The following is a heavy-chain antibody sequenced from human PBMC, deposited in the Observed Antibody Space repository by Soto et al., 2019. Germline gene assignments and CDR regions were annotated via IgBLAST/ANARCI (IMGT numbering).Heavy chain of an antibody. CDR3: AKTPLRLAPIGY. V-gene: IGHV3-23*01. CDR1: GFIFSNYV. Sequence: GGSRRLSCAASGFIFSNYVMSWVRQTPGEGRGGVSGISGRGDNTYYADSVKGRFTVSRDNSKNTLYLQMDSVRAEDTAVYYCAKTPLRLAPIGYWGQGTLVTXSS. J-gene: IGHJ4*02. D-gene: IGHD6-25*01. CDR2: ISGRGDNT.